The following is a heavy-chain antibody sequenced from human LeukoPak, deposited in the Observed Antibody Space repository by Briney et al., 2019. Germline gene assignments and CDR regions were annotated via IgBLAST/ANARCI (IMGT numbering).Heavy chain of an antibody. CDR1: GFTFSSYS. J-gene: IGHJ4*02. V-gene: IGHV3-48*04. CDR2: ISSSSSTI. D-gene: IGHD3-22*01. Sequence: GGSLRLSCAASGFTFSSYSMNWVRQAPGKGLEWVSYISSSSSTIYYADSVKGRFTISRDNAKNSLYLQMNSLRAEDTAVYYCAKDRLYYYDTSAYYGLIDYWGQGTLVTVSS. CDR3: AKDRLYYYDTSAYYGLIDY.